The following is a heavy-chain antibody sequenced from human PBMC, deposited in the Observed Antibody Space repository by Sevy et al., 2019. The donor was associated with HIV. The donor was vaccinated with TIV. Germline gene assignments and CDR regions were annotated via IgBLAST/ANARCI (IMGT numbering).Heavy chain of an antibody. Sequence: SETLSLTCSVSGVSISSYFWTWVRQSPGKGLEWIGNIYFTGNTDYSPSLKSRVTLSLDTSKSQFSLTLKSVTAADTAIYFCARDYTTRPRVLDYWGQGTLVTVSS. CDR2: IYFTGNT. CDR1: GVSISSYF. CDR3: ARDYTTRPRVLDY. J-gene: IGHJ4*02. V-gene: IGHV4-59*01. D-gene: IGHD1-1*01.